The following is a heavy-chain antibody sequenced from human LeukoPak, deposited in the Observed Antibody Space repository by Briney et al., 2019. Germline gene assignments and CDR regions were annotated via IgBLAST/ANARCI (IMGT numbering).Heavy chain of an antibody. Sequence: ASVKVSCKPSGGDFSGGTFNKYAISWVRQAPGQGLEWMGGFDPEDGETIYAQKFQGRVTMTEDTSTDTAYMELSSLRSEDTAVYYCASPGGNYYGSGSLGYWGQGTLVTVSS. V-gene: IGHV1-24*01. CDR2: FDPEDGET. CDR1: GGDFSGGTFNKYA. D-gene: IGHD3-10*01. CDR3: ASPGGNYYGSGSLGY. J-gene: IGHJ4*02.